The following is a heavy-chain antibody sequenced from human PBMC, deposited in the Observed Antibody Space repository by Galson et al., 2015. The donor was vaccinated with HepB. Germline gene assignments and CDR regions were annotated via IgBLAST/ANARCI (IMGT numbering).Heavy chain of an antibody. CDR1: GFTFSSYW. CDR3: ARDQADYYDSSGYYCFDY. V-gene: IGHV3-7*01. CDR2: IKQDGSEK. J-gene: IGHJ4*02. D-gene: IGHD3-22*01. Sequence: SLRLSCAASGFTFSSYWMSWVRQAPGKGLEWVANIKQDGSEKYYVDSVKGRFTISRDNAKNSLYLQMNSLRAEDTAVYYCARDQADYYDSSGYYCFDYWGQGTLVTVSS.